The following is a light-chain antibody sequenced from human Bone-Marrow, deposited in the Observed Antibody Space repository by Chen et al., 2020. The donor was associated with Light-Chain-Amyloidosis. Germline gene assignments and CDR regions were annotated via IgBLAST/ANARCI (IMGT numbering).Light chain of an antibody. Sequence: EIVMTPSPATLSVSPGERATLSCRASQSVSSNLAWYQQKPGQAPRLLIYGASTRVTGIPARFSGSGSGTEFTLTISSLQSEDFAVYYCQQYNNWPVTFGQGTKLEIK. CDR2: GAS. V-gene: IGKV3-15*01. J-gene: IGKJ2*01. CDR1: QSVSSN. CDR3: QQYNNWPVT.